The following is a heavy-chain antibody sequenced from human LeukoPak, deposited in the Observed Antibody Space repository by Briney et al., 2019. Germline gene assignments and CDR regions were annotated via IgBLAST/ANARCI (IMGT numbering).Heavy chain of an antibody. CDR2: IKQDGSEK. J-gene: IGHJ3*02. CDR1: GFTFSSYW. V-gene: IGHV3-7*05. Sequence: GGSLRLSCVASGFTFSSYWMTWVRQAPGKGLEWVANIKQDGSEKYYVDSVKGRFTISRDNAKNSLYLQMNSLRAEDTAVYYCAREVMAKRRAFDIWGQGTGVTVSS. CDR3: AREVMAKRRAFDI. D-gene: IGHD2-8*01.